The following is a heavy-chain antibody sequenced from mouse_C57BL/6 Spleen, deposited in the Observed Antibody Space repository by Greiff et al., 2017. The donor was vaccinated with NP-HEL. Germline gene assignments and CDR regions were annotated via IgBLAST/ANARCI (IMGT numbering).Heavy chain of an antibody. CDR2: ISSGSSTI. CDR3: ARLAQATLDY. D-gene: IGHD3-2*02. J-gene: IGHJ2*01. V-gene: IGHV5-17*01. Sequence: EVKLVESGGGLVKPGGSLKLSCAASGFTFSDYGMHWVRQAPEKGLEWVAYISSGSSTIYYADTVKGRFTISRDNAKNTLFLQMTSLRSEDTAMYYCARLAQATLDYWGQGTTLTVSS. CDR1: GFTFSDYG.